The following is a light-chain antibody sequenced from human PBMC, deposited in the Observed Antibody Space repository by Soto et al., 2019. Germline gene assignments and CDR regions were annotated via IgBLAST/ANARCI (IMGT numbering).Light chain of an antibody. CDR1: QSVSNNY. CDR3: QQRSHLPPWT. CDR2: GAS. V-gene: IGKV3-11*01. J-gene: IGKJ1*01. Sequence: EIVVTQSPGTLYLSPGERATLSCRASQSVSNNYLACYQQKPGQAPRLLIFGASNRATVISARFSGSGSVTDSTRTIYSLEPEDFAVYYCQQRSHLPPWTFGQGTKV.